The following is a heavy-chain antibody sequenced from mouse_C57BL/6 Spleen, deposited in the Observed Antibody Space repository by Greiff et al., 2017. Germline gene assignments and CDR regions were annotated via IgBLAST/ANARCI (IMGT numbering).Heavy chain of an antibody. CDR2: ISDGGSYT. CDR3: ARRYGSTLYFDY. V-gene: IGHV5-4*03. CDR1: GFTFSSYA. D-gene: IGHD1-1*01. J-gene: IGHJ2*01. Sequence: EVQGVESGGGLVKPGGSLKLSCAASGFTFSSYAMSWVRQTPEKRLEWVATISDGGSYTYYPDNVKGRFTISRDNAKNNLYLQMSHLKSEDTAMYYCARRYGSTLYFDYWGQGTTLTVSS.